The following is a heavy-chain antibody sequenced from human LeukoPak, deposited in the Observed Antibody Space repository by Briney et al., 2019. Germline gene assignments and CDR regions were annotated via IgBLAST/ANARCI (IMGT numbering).Heavy chain of an antibody. J-gene: IGHJ4*02. CDR3: ARGGPDSSGYSYYFDY. CDR1: GFTFSSYA. D-gene: IGHD3-22*01. Sequence: GGSLRLSCAASGFTFSSYAMHWVRQAPGKGLEWVAVISYDGSNKYYADSVKGRFTISRDNSKNTLYLQMNSLRAEDTAVYYCARGGPDSSGYSYYFDYWGQGTLVTVSS. CDR2: ISYDGSNK. V-gene: IGHV3-30*04.